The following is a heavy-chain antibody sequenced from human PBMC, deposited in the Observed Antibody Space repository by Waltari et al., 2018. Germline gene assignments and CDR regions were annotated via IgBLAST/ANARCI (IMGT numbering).Heavy chain of an antibody. D-gene: IGHD3-22*01. J-gene: IGHJ4*02. CDR2: IYYSGST. CDR3: ARGGEAGYYDSSGPFDY. Sequence: QVQLQESGPGLVQPAETLSLTCTVSGSSISSYSWSWSRQPTGKGLEWIGYIYYSGSTNYNPSLKSRVTISVDTSKNQFSLKLSSVTAADTAVYYCARGGEAGYYDSSGPFDYWGQGTLVTVSS. V-gene: IGHV4-59*01. CDR1: GSSISSYS.